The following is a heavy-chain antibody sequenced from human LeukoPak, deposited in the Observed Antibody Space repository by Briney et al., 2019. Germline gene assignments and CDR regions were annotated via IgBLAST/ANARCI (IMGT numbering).Heavy chain of an antibody. V-gene: IGHV4-39*07. CDR1: GGSISSSNNY. CDR3: ARAYYDILTGHHPFDP. D-gene: IGHD3-9*01. J-gene: IGHJ5*02. Sequence: SQTLSLICTVSGGSISSSNNYWGWMRQPPGKGLEWIGSIYYSGSTNYNPSLKGRVTISVDTSKNQFSLKLSSVTAADTAVYYCARAYYDILTGHHPFDPWGQGTLVTVSS. CDR2: IYYSGST.